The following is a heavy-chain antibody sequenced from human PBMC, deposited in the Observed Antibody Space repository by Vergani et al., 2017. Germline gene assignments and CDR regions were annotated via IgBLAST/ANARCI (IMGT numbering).Heavy chain of an antibody. CDR3: ARDRGGSYPEDAFDI. D-gene: IGHD1-26*01. CDR2: IYTSGGT. J-gene: IGHJ3*02. CDR1: GGSISSGSYY. Sequence: QVQLQESGPGLAKPSQTLSLTCTVSGGSISSGSYYWSWIRQPAGKGLEWIGRIYTSGGTNYSPSLKSRVIISVDTSKNQFSLKLSSVTAADTAVYYCARDRGGSYPEDAFDIWGQGTRVTVSS. V-gene: IGHV4-61*02.